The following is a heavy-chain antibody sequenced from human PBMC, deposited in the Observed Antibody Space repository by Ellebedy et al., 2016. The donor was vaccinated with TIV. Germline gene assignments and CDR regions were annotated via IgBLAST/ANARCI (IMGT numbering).Heavy chain of an antibody. Sequence: PGGSLRLSCAASGFSFISYSMNWVRQAPGKGLEGVSYISSSSSTIHYADSVKGRLTISRDNAKKSLYLQMKSLRVEDTAVYYCARELTHYGGNVWGQGTLVTVSS. CDR2: ISSSSSTI. CDR3: ARELTHYGGNV. CDR1: GFSFISYS. D-gene: IGHD4-23*01. J-gene: IGHJ4*02. V-gene: IGHV3-48*04.